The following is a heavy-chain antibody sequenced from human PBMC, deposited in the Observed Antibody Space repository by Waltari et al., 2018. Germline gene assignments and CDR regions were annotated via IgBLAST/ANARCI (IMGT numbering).Heavy chain of an antibody. CDR2: IWADGSYE. CDR3: ARALGSGSFLIDF. V-gene: IGHV3-33*01. J-gene: IGHJ4*02. D-gene: IGHD3-10*01. CDR1: GFAFSSCA. Sequence: QVQLVESGGGVVQPGRSLRLSCAASGFAFSSCAMNWVRQAPGKGWGWGAVIWADGSYEYYADSVKGRFKGDRDNSKTALFVQMNSLRAEDTAVYYCARALGSGSFLIDFWGQGTLVTVSS.